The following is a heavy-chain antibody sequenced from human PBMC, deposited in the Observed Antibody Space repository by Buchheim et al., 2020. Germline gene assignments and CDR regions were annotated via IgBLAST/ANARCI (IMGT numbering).Heavy chain of an antibody. Sequence: QVQLVESGGGVVQPGRSLRLSCAASGFTFSSYGMHWVRQAPGKGLEWVAVIWYDGSNKYYADSVTGRFTISRDNSKNTLYLQMNSLRAEDTAVYYCAREDWNDPGYYYYGMDVWGQGTT. CDR1: GFTFSSYG. D-gene: IGHD1-1*01. CDR3: AREDWNDPGYYYYGMDV. J-gene: IGHJ6*02. V-gene: IGHV3-33*01. CDR2: IWYDGSNK.